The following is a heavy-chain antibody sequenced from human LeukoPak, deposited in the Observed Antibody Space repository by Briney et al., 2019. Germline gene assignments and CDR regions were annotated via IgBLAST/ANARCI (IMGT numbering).Heavy chain of an antibody. CDR3: ARGSSITDANWFDP. D-gene: IGHD1-20*01. CDR1: GYTFTSYG. V-gene: IGHV1-18*01. CDR2: ISVYNGST. Sequence: PLASVKVSCKTSGYTFTSYGINWVRQAPGQGLEWMGWISVYNGSTNYAQKLQGRVTMTADTSTRTAYMELRDLRSDDTAVYYCARGSSITDANWFDPWGQGTLVTVSS. J-gene: IGHJ5*02.